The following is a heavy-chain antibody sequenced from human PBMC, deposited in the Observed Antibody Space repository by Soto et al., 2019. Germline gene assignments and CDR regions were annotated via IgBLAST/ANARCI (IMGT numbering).Heavy chain of an antibody. V-gene: IGHV1-69*13. CDR3: ARVLYVDTAMEYFDY. J-gene: IGHJ4*02. Sequence: SVKVSCKASGGTFSSYAISWVRQAPGQGLEWMGGIIPIFGTANYAQKFRGRVTITADESTSTAYMELSSLRSEDTAVYYCARVLYVDTAMEYFDYWGQGTLVTVSS. CDR1: GGTFSSYA. CDR2: IIPIFGTA. D-gene: IGHD5-18*01.